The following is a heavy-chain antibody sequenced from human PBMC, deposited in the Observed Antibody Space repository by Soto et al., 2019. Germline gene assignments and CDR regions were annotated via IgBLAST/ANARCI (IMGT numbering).Heavy chain of an antibody. CDR1: GFSFSSYD. Sequence: GGSLRLSCAASGFSFSSYDMHWVRQATGKGLEWVSAIGTAGDTYYPGSVKGRFTISRENAKNSLYLQMNSLRAGDTAVYYCARAIDYDILTGYPAPPDYWGQGTLVTVSS. D-gene: IGHD3-9*01. CDR2: IGTAGDT. CDR3: ARAIDYDILTGYPAPPDY. J-gene: IGHJ4*02. V-gene: IGHV3-13*04.